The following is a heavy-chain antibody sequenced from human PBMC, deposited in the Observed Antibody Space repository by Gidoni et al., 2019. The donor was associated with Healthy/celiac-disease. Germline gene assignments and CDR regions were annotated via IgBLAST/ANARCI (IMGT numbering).Heavy chain of an antibody. CDR1: GGTFSSYA. J-gene: IGHJ6*02. CDR2: IIPIFGTA. CDR3: ASSYSNYVYYYYGMDV. Sequence: QVQLVQSGAEVKKPGSSVKVSCKASGGTFSSYAISWVRQAPGQGLEWMGGIIPIFGTANYAQKFQGRVTITADKSTSTAYMELSSLRSEDTAVYYCASSYSNYVYYYYGMDVWGQGTTVTVSS. V-gene: IGHV1-69*06. D-gene: IGHD4-4*01.